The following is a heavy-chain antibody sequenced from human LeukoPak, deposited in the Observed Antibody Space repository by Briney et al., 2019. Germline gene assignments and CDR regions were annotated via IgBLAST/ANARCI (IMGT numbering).Heavy chain of an antibody. CDR1: GFSFSSYA. J-gene: IGHJ4*02. V-gene: IGHV3-23*01. Sequence: GGSLRLSCAVSGFSFSSYAMSWVRQAPGKGLEWVAGLSGSGGTTYYADFVKGRFTISRHNSKNMLYLQMNSLRAEDTAVYYCAKTDLRNNDFWSGYFQESGYYFDYWGQGTLVTVSS. CDR3: AKTDLRNNDFWSGYFQESGYYFDY. D-gene: IGHD3-3*01. CDR2: LSGSGGTT.